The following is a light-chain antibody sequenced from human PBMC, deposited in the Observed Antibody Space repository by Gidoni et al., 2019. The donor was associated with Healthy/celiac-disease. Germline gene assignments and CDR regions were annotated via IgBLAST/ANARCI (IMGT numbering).Light chain of an antibody. CDR3: QQYNNWPIT. J-gene: IGKJ5*01. CDR1: QSVSSN. CDR2: GAS. V-gene: IGKV3-15*01. Sequence: EIVMTQSPATLSVSPGVRATLSCRASQSVSSNLAWYQQKPGQAPRLLIYGASTRATGIPARFSGSESGTEFTLTISSLQSEDFAVYYCQQYNNWPITFGQGTRLEIK.